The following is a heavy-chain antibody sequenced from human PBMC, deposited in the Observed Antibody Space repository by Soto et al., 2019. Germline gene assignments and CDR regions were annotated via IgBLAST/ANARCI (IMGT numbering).Heavy chain of an antibody. CDR2: ITDSGYTS. D-gene: IGHD6-19*01. CDR3: AQNGQWLATPPAA. CDR1: GFTLSDHY. Sequence: GGSLRLSCAGSGFTLSDHYIDWVRQAPGKGLEWVEDITDSGYTSKEADSVKGRFTISRDNSKSTLYLQMNSLRAEDTAIYYCAQNGQWLATPPAAWGQGSLVTVSS. V-gene: IGHV3-23*01. J-gene: IGHJ4*02.